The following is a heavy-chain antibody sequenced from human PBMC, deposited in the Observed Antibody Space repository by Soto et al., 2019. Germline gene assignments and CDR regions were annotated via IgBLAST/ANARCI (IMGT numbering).Heavy chain of an antibody. CDR2: INPNSGDT. D-gene: IGHD5-18*01. CDR3: ATRYSYVHF. J-gene: IGHJ4*02. V-gene: IGHV1-2*02. CDR1: GYAFTGYY. Sequence: ASVKVSCKSSGYAFTGYYIHWVRQAPGQGLEWMGWINPNSGDTNYAQKFQGRVTMTRDTSFSTAYMELSSLRSDDTAVYYCATRYSYVHFWGQGTLVTVPS.